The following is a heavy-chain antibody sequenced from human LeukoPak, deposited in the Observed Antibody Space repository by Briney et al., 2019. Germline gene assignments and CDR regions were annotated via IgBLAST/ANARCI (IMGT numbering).Heavy chain of an antibody. D-gene: IGHD2-2*01. CDR2: ISSSSSTI. CDR3: ARGTRPPDY. J-gene: IGHJ4*02. Sequence: PGGSLRLSCATSGFTLSNYNINWVRQAPGKGLEWASFISSSSSTIHYADSVKGRFTISRDNAKNSLYLQMNSLRDEDTAVYYCARGTRPPDYWGQGTLVTVSS. V-gene: IGHV3-48*02. CDR1: GFTLSNYN.